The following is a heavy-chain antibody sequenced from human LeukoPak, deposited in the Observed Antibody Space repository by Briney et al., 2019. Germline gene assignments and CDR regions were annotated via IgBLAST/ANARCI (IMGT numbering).Heavy chain of an antibody. CDR2: INHSGST. Sequence: SETLSLTCAVSGGSFSGYYWSWIRQPPGKGLEWIGEINHSGSTNYNPSLKSRVTISVDTSKNQFSLKLSSVTAADTAVYYCARGSLAAGFDCWGQGTLVTVSS. CDR1: GGSFSGYY. D-gene: IGHD6-13*01. V-gene: IGHV4-34*01. J-gene: IGHJ4*02. CDR3: ARGSLAAGFDC.